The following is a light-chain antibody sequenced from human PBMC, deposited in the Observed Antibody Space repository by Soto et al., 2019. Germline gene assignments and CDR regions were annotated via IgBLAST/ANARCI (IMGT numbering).Light chain of an antibody. Sequence: EIVRTQSPATLSVSPGERATLSCRASQSISSNLAWYQQKPGQAPRLLIYGAFTRATGIPARFSGSGSGTEFTLTISSLQSEDFAVYYCQQYNNWPRTFGQGTKWIS. CDR3: QQYNNWPRT. J-gene: IGKJ1*01. CDR2: GAF. CDR1: QSISSN. V-gene: IGKV3-15*01.